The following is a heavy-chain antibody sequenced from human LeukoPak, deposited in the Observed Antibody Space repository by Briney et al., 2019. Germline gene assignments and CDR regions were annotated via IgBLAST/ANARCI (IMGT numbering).Heavy chain of an antibody. Sequence: GASVKVSCKASGYTFTDYYMHWVRQAPGQGLEWMGRINPNSGDTNHAQNFQGRVTLTRDTSISTAYMELSSLRSDDSAVYYCAGEYCSGGSCRQGFDYWGQGTLVTVSS. J-gene: IGHJ4*02. CDR1: GYTFTDYY. CDR3: AGEYCSGGSCRQGFDY. D-gene: IGHD2-15*01. V-gene: IGHV1-2*06. CDR2: INPNSGDT.